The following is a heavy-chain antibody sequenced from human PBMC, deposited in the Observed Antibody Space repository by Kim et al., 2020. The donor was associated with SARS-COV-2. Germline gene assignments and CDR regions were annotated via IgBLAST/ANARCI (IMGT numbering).Heavy chain of an antibody. CDR1: GFTFSSYA. CDR3: ANRFVDTAMVTPHWFDP. J-gene: IGHJ5*02. CDR2: ISGSGGST. V-gene: IGHV3-23*01. D-gene: IGHD5-18*01. Sequence: GGSLRLSCAASGFTFSSYAMSWVRQAPGKGLEWVSGISGSGGSTYYADSVKGRFTISRDNSKNTLYLQMNSLRAEDTAVYYCANRFVDTAMVTPHWFDPWGQGTLVTVSS.